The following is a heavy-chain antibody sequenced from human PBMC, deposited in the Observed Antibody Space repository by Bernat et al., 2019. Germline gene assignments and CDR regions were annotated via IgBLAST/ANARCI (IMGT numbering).Heavy chain of an antibody. CDR3: ARDQNYSGGNGGYNWFDP. CDR1: GYTFTGYY. V-gene: IGHV1-2*06. Sequence: QVQLVQSGAEVKKPGASAKVSCKASGYTFTGYYMHWVRQAPGQGLEWMGRINPTSGGTNYAKKFPVGVPMTRDTSISTAYMELSRLRSDDTAVYYCARDQNYSGGNGGYNWFDPWGQGTLVTVSS. D-gene: IGHD3-10*01. J-gene: IGHJ5*02. CDR2: INPTSGGT.